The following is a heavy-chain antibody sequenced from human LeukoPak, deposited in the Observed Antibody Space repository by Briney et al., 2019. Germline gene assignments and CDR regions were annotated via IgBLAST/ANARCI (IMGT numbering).Heavy chain of an antibody. Sequence: GGSLRLSCAASGFTFSAYAMSWVRQAPGKGLEWVSSISTSRNYIYYADSVTGRFTISRDNAKNSLYLQMNSLRAEDTAVYYCAELGITMIGGVWGKGTTVTISS. V-gene: IGHV3-21*01. CDR3: AELGITMIGGV. CDR1: GFTFSAYA. CDR2: ISTSRNYI. J-gene: IGHJ6*04. D-gene: IGHD3-10*02.